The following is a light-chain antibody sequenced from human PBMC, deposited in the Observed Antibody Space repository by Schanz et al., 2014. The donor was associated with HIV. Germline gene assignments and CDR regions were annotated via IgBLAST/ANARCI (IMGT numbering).Light chain of an antibody. CDR2: DVN. CDR3: SSYTSSTHYV. V-gene: IGLV2-14*03. CDR1: NSDIGAYNY. Sequence: QSALTQPASVSGSPGQSIAISCTGTNSDIGAYNYVSWYQQHPDKAPKLIIYDVNNRPSGVSNRFSGSKSGNTASLTISGLQAEDEADYYCSSYTSSTHYVFGTGTKLTVL. J-gene: IGLJ1*01.